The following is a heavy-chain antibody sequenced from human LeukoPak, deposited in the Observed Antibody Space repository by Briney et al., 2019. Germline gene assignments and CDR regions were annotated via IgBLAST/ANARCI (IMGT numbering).Heavy chain of an antibody. CDR2: ISADGGTT. CDR3: ARGRGGSPFDY. V-gene: IGHV3-64*02. Sequence: RGSLRLSCAASGFSFRCYGMHWVRQAPGRGLEYVSAISADGGTTYYADSVKDRFIISRDNSKNTLYLQMGSLRNEDMAVYYCARGRGGSPFDYWGQGALVTVSS. CDR1: GFSFRCYG. J-gene: IGHJ4*02.